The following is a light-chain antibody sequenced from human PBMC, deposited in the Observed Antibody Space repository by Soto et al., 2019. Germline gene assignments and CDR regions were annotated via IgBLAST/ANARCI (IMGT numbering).Light chain of an antibody. J-gene: IGKJ4*01. CDR1: QSISSY. Sequence: DIQMTQSPSSLSASVRDRVTITCRASQSISSYLNWYQQKPGKAPKLLISAASTLQSGVPSRFSSSGSGTDFSLTISSLQPEDFATYYCQQSYSTPFSFGGGTKVGIK. CDR2: AAS. V-gene: IGKV1-39*01. CDR3: QQSYSTPFS.